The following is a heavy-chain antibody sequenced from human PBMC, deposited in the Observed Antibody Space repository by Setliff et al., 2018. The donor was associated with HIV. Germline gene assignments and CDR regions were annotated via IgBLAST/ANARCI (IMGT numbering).Heavy chain of an antibody. CDR2: IYSNGST. V-gene: IGHV4-31*03. CDR3: ARSVTFLVDWFDP. CDR1: GGSISSYY. D-gene: IGHD4-17*01. Sequence: TLSLTCTVSGGSISSYYWNWIRQHPGKGLEWIGYIYSNGSTYYNPSLQSRVSMSVDTSKNQFSLKLTSVTAADTAVYYCARSVTFLVDWFDPWGRGTLVTVSS. J-gene: IGHJ5*02.